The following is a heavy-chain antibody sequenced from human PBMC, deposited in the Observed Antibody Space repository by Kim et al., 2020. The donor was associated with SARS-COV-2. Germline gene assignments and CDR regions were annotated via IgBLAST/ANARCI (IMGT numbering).Heavy chain of an antibody. CDR2: INSNSGGT. V-gene: IGHV1-2*02. J-gene: IGHJ4*02. D-gene: IGHD6-13*01. Sequence: ASVKVSCKASGYTFTGYYIHWVQQAPGQGLEWMGWINSNSGGTNYAQKFQGRVTMTRDTSISTAYMELNRLISDDTAVYYCAREIIATGKTCDYWGQGTLVTVSS. CDR3: AREIIATGKTCDY. CDR1: GYTFTGYY.